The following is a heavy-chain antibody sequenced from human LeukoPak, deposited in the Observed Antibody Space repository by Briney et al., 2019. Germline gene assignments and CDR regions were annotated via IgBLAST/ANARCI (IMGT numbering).Heavy chain of an antibody. Sequence: GGSLRLSCAASGFTFSSFALSWVRQGPGKVLEWVSGISGRGGSTYYADSVKGRFTIARDNSNNRLSLKMNSLRAKDTAVYYCAKDKGSGTYPPYWGQGTLVTVSS. CDR1: GFTFSSFA. CDR3: AKDKGSGTYPPY. D-gene: IGHD1-26*01. J-gene: IGHJ4*02. CDR2: ISGRGGST. V-gene: IGHV3-23*01.